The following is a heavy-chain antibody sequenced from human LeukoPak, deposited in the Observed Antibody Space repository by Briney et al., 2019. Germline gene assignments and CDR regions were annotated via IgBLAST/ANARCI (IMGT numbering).Heavy chain of an antibody. CDR1: GFTFSSYS. D-gene: IGHD2-2*01. CDR3: ARETDSTLFDY. J-gene: IGHJ4*02. CDR2: ISSRGTTI. Sequence: GGSLRLSCAASGFTFSSYSMNWVRQAPGKGLEWVSYISSRGTTIYYADSVKGRSTISRDNAKNSLYLRMNSLRAEDTAVYYCARETDSTLFDYWGQGTLVTVSS. V-gene: IGHV3-48*04.